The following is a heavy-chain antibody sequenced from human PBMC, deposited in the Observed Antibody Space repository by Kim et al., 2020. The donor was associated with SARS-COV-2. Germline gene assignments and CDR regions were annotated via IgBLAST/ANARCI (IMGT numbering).Heavy chain of an antibody. J-gene: IGHJ2*01. V-gene: IGHV3-48*02. CDR1: GFTFSSYS. D-gene: IGHD6-19*01. CDR3: ARERQQWLLRGWYFDL. CDR2: ISSSSDTI. Sequence: GGSLRLSCAASGFTFSSYSMNWVRQAPGKGLEWVSYISSSSDTIYYADSVKGRFIISRDNAKNSLYLQMNSLRDDDTAVYYCARERQQWLLRGWYFDLWGRGPLVTVSS.